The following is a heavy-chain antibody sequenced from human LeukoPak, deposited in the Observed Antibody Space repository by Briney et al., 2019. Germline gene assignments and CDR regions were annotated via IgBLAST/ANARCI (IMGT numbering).Heavy chain of an antibody. Sequence: GGSLRLSCAASGFTFSDYTMNWVRQAPGKGLEWVSSISSGGTYKYYADSVKGRFTISRDNAKNSLYLQMNSLRAEDTAVYYCARDGHYDILTGYFKDWGQGTLVTVSS. V-gene: IGHV3-21*04. D-gene: IGHD3-9*01. CDR2: ISSGGTYK. CDR1: GFTFSDYT. CDR3: ARDGHYDILTGYFKD. J-gene: IGHJ1*01.